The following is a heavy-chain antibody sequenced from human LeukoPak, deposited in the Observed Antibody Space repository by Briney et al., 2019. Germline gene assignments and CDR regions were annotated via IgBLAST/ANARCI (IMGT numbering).Heavy chain of an antibody. D-gene: IGHD5-18*01. CDR3: ARVGEGYSYGFSPFDY. CDR1: GGSISSSNW. V-gene: IGHV4-4*02. Sequence: SETLSLTCAVSGGSISSSNWWSWVRQPPGKGLEWIGEIYHSGSTNYNPSLKSRVTISVDKSKNQFSLKLSSVTAADTAVYYCARVGEGYSYGFSPFDYWGQGTLVTVSS. J-gene: IGHJ4*02. CDR2: IYHSGST.